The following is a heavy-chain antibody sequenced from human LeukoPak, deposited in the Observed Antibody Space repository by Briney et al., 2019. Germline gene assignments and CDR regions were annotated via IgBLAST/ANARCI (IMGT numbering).Heavy chain of an antibody. Sequence: SETLSLTCTVSGGSISSYYWSWIRQPPGKGLEWIGYIYYSGSTNYNPSLKSRVTISVDTSKNQFSLKLSSVTAADTAVYYCARDLPGWNGSFDYWGQGTLVTVSS. CDR2: IYYSGST. D-gene: IGHD1-1*01. CDR1: GGSISSYY. CDR3: ARDLPGWNGSFDY. V-gene: IGHV4-59*01. J-gene: IGHJ4*02.